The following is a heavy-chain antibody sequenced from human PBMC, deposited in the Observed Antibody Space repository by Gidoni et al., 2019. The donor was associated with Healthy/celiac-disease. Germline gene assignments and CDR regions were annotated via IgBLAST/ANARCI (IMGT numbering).Heavy chain of an antibody. CDR3: ARLGGSGRADAFDI. V-gene: IGHV1-46*01. CDR2: INPSGGST. J-gene: IGHJ3*02. CDR1: GYTFPSYY. D-gene: IGHD2-15*01. Sequence: QVQLVQSGAEVKKPGASVKVSCKASGYTFPSYYMHWVRKAPGQGLEWMGIINPSGGSTSYAQKFQGRVTMTRDTSTSTVYMELSSLRSEDTAVYYWARLGGSGRADAFDIWGQGTMVTVSS.